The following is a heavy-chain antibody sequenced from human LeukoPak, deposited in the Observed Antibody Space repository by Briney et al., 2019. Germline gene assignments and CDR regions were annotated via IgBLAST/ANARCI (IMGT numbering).Heavy chain of an antibody. J-gene: IGHJ4*02. CDR3: AGHHPRNTVDF. V-gene: IGHV4-59*08. CDR2: ISDIGSI. Sequence: SETLSLTCTVSGGSISSYYWSWIRQPPGKGLEWIAYISDIGSINYNPSLKSRVTISLDTSKNQFSLKLSSVTAADTAVYYSAGHHPRNTVDFWGQGTLVTVSS. D-gene: IGHD2-8*02. CDR1: GGSISSYY.